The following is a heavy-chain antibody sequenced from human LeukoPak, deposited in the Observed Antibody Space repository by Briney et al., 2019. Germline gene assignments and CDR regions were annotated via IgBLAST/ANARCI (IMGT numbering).Heavy chain of an antibody. Sequence: TVKVSCKASGGTFSSYAISWVRQAPGQGLEWMGRIIPILGIANYAQKFQGRVTITADKSTSTAYMELSSLRSEDTAVYYCAREYCSGGSCSRGADYWGQGTLVTVSS. V-gene: IGHV1-69*04. J-gene: IGHJ4*02. CDR1: GGTFSSYA. CDR3: AREYCSGGSCSRGADY. D-gene: IGHD2-15*01. CDR2: IIPILGIA.